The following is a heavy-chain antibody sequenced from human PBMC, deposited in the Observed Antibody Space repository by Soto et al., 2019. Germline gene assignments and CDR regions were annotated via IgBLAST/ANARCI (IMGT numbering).Heavy chain of an antibody. Sequence: QVQLVQSGAEVKKPGASVKVSCKASGYTFTSYGISWVRQAPGQGLEWMGWISAYNGNTNYAQKLQDRVTMTTDTSTSTAYMELRSLRSDDTAVYYCARGRNTAMVLVSNYYYYYGMDVWGQGTTVTVSS. J-gene: IGHJ6*02. CDR3: ARGRNTAMVLVSNYYYYYGMDV. CDR2: ISAYNGNT. D-gene: IGHD5-18*01. CDR1: GYTFTSYG. V-gene: IGHV1-18*04.